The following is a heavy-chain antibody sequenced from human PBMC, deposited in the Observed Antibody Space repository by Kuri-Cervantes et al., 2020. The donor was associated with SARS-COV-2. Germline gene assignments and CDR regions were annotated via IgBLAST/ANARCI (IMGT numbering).Heavy chain of an antibody. V-gene: IGHV1-18*01. Sequence: ASVKVSCKASGDTFSSYAISWVRQAPGQGLEWMGWISAYNGNTNYAQKLQGRVTMTTDTSTSTAYMELRSLRSEDTAVYYCARVRVELLNQYYMDVWGKGTTVTVSS. J-gene: IGHJ6*03. CDR2: ISAYNGNT. D-gene: IGHD1-26*01. CDR3: ARVRVELLNQYYMDV. CDR1: GDTFSSYA.